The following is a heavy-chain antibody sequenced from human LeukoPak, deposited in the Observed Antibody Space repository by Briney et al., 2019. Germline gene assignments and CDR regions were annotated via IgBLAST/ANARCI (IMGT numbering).Heavy chain of an antibody. CDR1: GLTFSSYG. J-gene: IGHJ3*02. Sequence: PGRSLRLSCAASGLTFSSYGMDWVRQAPGKGLEWVAVIGDEGTNKYYADSVNGRFTIYRGNSTNTLYLQMNSLRAEDTAVYYCAKDTEITMIVVAIRLGAFDIWGQGTMVTVSS. CDR3: AKDTEITMIVVAIRLGAFDI. V-gene: IGHV3-30*18. CDR2: IGDEGTNK. D-gene: IGHD3-22*01.